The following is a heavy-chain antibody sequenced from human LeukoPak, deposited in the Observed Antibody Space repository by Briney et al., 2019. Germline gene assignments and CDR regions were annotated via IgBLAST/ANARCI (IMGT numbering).Heavy chain of an antibody. D-gene: IGHD3-10*01. J-gene: IGHJ4*02. CDR2: ITKKADSYTT. CDR1: GFTFSDHY. CDR3: ARAFYDSGNHLPDY. V-gene: IGHV3-72*01. Sequence: GGSLRLSCAASGFTFSDHYMDWVRQAPGKGLEWVGRITKKADSYTTVYAASVKGRFTISRDDSKNSLYLQMNSLKTEDAAVYYCARAFYDSGNHLPDYWGQGTLVTVSS.